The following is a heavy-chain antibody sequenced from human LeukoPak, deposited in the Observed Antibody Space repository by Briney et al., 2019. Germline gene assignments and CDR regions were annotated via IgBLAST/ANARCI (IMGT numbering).Heavy chain of an antibody. CDR3: ARESLRQQWLVRREEYYYMDV. V-gene: IGHV4-59*01. D-gene: IGHD6-19*01. CDR2: IYYSGST. CDR1: GDSISSYF. J-gene: IGHJ6*03. Sequence: SETLSLTCTVSGDSISSYFWSLIRQPPGKGLEWIGYIYYSGSTNYNPSLKSRVTISVDTSKNQFFLKLRSVTAADTAVYYCARESLRQQWLVRREEYYYMDVWGKGTTVTISS.